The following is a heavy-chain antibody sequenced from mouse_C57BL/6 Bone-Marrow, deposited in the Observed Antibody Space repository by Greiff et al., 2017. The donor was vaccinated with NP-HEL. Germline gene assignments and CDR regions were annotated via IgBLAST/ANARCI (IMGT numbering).Heavy chain of an antibody. J-gene: IGHJ2*01. V-gene: IGHV1-82*01. CDR1: GYAFSSSW. CDR3: AIYYYFDY. CDR2: IYPGDGDT. D-gene: IGHD2-3*01. Sequence: VQLQQSGPELVKPGASVKISCKASGYAFSSSWMNWVKQRPGKGLEWIGRIYPGDGDTNYNGKFKGKATLTADKSSSTAYMQLSSLTSEDSAVYFCAIYYYFDYWGQGTTLTVSS.